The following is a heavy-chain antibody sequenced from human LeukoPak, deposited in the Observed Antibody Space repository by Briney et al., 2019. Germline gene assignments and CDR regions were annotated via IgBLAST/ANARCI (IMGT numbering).Heavy chain of an antibody. J-gene: IGHJ4*02. CDR3: ATGTLRGTIMIHLDH. CDR1: GFTFSSYG. Sequence: AGTSLRLSCAASGFTFSSYGMHWVRQAPGKGPEWVAVISYDGSNKYYADSVKGRFTISRDNSRNTLYLQMNSLRTEDTAVYYCATGTLRGTIMIHLDHWGQGTLVTVSS. CDR2: ISYDGSNK. D-gene: IGHD3-10*01. V-gene: IGHV3-30*03.